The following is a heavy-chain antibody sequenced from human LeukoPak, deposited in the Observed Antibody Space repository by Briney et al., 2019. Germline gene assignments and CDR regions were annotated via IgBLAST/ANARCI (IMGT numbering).Heavy chain of an antibody. CDR2: ISGSGGST. CDR3: ATAQFLGYSNSYYFDY. D-gene: IGHD4-11*01. J-gene: IGHJ4*02. Sequence: GGSLRLSCAASGFTFSSYAMSWVRQAPGKGLEWVSAISGSGGSTYYADSVKGRFTISRDNSKNTLYLQMNSLRAEDTAVYYCATAQFLGYSNSYYFDYWGQGTLVTVSS. V-gene: IGHV3-23*01. CDR1: GFTFSSYA.